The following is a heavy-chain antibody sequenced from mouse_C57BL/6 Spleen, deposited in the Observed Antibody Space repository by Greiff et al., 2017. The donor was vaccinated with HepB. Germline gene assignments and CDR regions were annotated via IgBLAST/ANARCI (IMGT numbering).Heavy chain of an antibody. V-gene: IGHV1-52*01. CDR2: IDPSDSET. Sequence: QVQLQQPGAELVRPGSSVKLSCKASGYTFTSYWMHWVKQRPIQGLEWIGNIDPSDSETHYNQKFKDKATLTVDKSSSTAYMQLSSLTSEDSAVYYCARGGTNWDHWYFDVWGTGTTVTVSS. CDR3: ARGGTNWDHWYFDV. D-gene: IGHD4-1*01. CDR1: GYTFTSYW. J-gene: IGHJ1*03.